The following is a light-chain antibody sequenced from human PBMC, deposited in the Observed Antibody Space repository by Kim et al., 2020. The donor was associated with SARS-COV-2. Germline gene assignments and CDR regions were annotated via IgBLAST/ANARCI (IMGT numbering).Light chain of an antibody. CDR3: QQYNKWPLT. CDR2: GAS. V-gene: IGKV3-15*01. J-gene: IGKJ4*01. Sequence: VSPGERATLSCRASQTISSSLAWYQQKPGQAPRLLIYGASTRATGIPASFSGGGSGTEFTLTISSLQSEDFAVYYCQQYNKWPLTFGGGTKVDIK. CDR1: QTISSS.